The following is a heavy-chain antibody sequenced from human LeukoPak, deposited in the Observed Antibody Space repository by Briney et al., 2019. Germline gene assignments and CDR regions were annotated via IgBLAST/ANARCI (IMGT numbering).Heavy chain of an antibody. CDR1: GFTFSSYS. CDR3: ASLYYYGSGSYYRPDDY. CDR2: IRSGSSPI. J-gene: IGHJ4*02. V-gene: IGHV3-48*01. Sequence: GGSLRLSCATSGFTFSSYSMNWVRQAPGKGLEWVSYIRSGSSPIYYADSVKGRFTISRDNAKNSLYLEMNSLRVEDTAVYYCASLYYYGSGSYYRPDDYWSQGTLVTVSS. D-gene: IGHD3-10*01.